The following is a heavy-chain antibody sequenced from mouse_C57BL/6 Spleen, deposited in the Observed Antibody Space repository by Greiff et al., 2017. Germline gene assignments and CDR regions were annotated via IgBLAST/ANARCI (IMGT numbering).Heavy chain of an antibody. Sequence: QVQLQQPGAELVKPGASVKLSCKASGYTFTSYWLHWVKQRPGQGLEWIGMIHPNSGSTNYNEKFKSKATLTVDKSSSTAYMQLSSLTSEDSAVYYCAREIMKGNAMDYWGQGTSVTVSS. CDR3: AREIMKGNAMDY. CDR1: GYTFTSYW. V-gene: IGHV1-64*01. CDR2: IHPNSGST. J-gene: IGHJ4*01.